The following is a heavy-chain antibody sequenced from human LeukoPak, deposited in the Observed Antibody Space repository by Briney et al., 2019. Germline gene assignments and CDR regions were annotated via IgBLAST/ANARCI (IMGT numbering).Heavy chain of an antibody. V-gene: IGHV3-23*01. J-gene: IGHJ4*02. CDR2: ISGSGGTT. CDR3: AKDLHNWNSVGVH. Sequence: GGSLRLSCAASGFTFSSYAMSWVRQAPGKGLAWVAVISGSGGTTYYAASVKGRFTISRDNSKNTVDLQMESLRAEDTAVYYCAKDLHNWNSVGVHWCQGTLVTVSS. CDR1: GFTFSSYA. D-gene: IGHD1-1*01.